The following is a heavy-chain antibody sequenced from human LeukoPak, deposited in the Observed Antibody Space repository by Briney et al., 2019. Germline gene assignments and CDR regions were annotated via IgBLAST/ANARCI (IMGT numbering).Heavy chain of an antibody. CDR3: ANLLKDYGDYEYCFDY. CDR2: ISAGGNT. CDR1: GFTFSSYA. J-gene: IGHJ4*02. V-gene: IGHV3-23*01. Sequence: GGSLRLSCAASGFTFSSYAMSWVRQAPGKGLEWVSTISAGGNTYYADSVKGRFTISRDNSKNTLYLQMNSLRAEDTAIYYCANLLKDYGDYEYCFDYWGQGTLVTVSS. D-gene: IGHD4-17*01.